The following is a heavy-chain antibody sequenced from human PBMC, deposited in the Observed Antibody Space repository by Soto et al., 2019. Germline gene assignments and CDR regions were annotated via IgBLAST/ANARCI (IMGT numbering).Heavy chain of an antibody. CDR3: ARGYPRKGDPYGMDV. D-gene: IGHD3-16*01. CDR2: INPSGGST. V-gene: IGHV1-46*01. J-gene: IGHJ6*02. Sequence: GASVKVSCKASGYTFTSYYMHWVRQAPGQGLEWMGIINPSGGSTSYAQKFQGRVTMTRDTSTSTVYMELSSLRSEDTAVYYCARGYPRKGDPYGMDVWGQGTTVTVSS. CDR1: GYTFTSYY.